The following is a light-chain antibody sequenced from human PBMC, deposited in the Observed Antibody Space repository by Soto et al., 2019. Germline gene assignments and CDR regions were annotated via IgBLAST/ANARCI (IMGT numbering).Light chain of an antibody. CDR2: EVV. Sequence: QSALTQPPSASGSPGQSVTISCTGTKSDIGVYDFVSWYQHHPGKAPRLIIYEVVQRPSGVPDRFSGSKSGNTASLTVSGLQAADEADYYCSSYTNINTRACVFGTGTKLTVL. J-gene: IGLJ1*01. CDR3: SSYTNINTRACV. V-gene: IGLV2-8*01. CDR1: KSDIGVYDF.